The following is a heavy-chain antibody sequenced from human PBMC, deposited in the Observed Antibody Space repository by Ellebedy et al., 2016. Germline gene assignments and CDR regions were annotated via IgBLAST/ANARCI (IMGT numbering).Heavy chain of an antibody. J-gene: IGHJ5*02. V-gene: IGHV3-7*01. CDR3: AKDCRPDSSTQYNCFNP. Sequence: GGSLRLSXAASGFTFSNYWMNWVRQAPGKGPEWVANIKKDGSDKYYVDSVKGRFTISRDNAKNSLYLQMNSLRAEDTAMYYCAKDCRPDSSTQYNCFNPWGQGTLVTVSS. CDR1: GFTFSNYW. D-gene: IGHD6-6*01. CDR2: IKKDGSDK.